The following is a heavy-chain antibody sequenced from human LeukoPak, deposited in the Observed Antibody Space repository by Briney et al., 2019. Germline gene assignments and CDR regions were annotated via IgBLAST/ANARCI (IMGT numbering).Heavy chain of an antibody. J-gene: IGHJ5*02. Sequence: SQTLSLTCTVSGGSISSGGYYWSWIRQHPGKGLEWIGYIYYSGSTYYNPSLKSRVTISVDTSKNQFSLKLSSVTAADTAVYYCARGLSSISSSLRWFDPWGQGTLVTVSS. CDR3: ARGLSSISSSLRWFDP. CDR2: IYYSGST. CDR1: GGSISSGGYY. V-gene: IGHV4-31*03. D-gene: IGHD2-2*01.